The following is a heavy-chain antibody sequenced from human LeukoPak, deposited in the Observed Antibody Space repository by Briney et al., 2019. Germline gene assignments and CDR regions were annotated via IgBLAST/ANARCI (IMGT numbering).Heavy chain of an antibody. CDR1: GGSFSGYY. Sequence: PSETLSLTCAVYGGSFSGYYWSWIRQPPGKGLEWIGEINHSGSTNYSPSLKSRVTISVDTSKNQFSLKLSSVTAADTAVYYCARGVYSGYDLRYYYYYYGMDVWGQGTTVTVSS. CDR3: ARGVYSGYDLRYYYYYYGMDV. CDR2: INHSGST. J-gene: IGHJ6*02. V-gene: IGHV4-34*01. D-gene: IGHD5-12*01.